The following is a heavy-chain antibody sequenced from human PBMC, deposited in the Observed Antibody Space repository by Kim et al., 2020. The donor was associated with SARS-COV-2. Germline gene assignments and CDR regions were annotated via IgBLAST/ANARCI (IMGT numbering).Heavy chain of an antibody. D-gene: IGHD6-19*01. V-gene: IGHV3-30*02. J-gene: IGHJ4*02. CDR3: AKGGIAVADAFDY. Sequence: DSGQGRITLSVDKSKNRLYLQMNSLRAEDTAVYYCAKGGIAVADAFDYWGQGTLVTVSS.